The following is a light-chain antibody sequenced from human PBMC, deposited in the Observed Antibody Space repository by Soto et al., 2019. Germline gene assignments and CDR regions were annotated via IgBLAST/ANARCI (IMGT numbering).Light chain of an antibody. J-gene: IGLJ1*01. CDR1: SSDVGGYNY. V-gene: IGLV2-14*01. CDR2: EVS. CDR3: HSYSSRTAYV. Sequence: QSVLTQPASVSGSPGQSITISCTGTSSDVGGYNYVSWYQLHPGKAPKLIIYEVSNRPSGVSNRFSGSKSGNTASLTISGLQHEDPADYYCHSYSSRTAYVFGTGTKGTV.